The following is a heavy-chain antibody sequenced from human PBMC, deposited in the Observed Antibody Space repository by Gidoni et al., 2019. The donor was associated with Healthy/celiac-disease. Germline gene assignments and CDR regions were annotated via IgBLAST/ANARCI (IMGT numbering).Heavy chain of an antibody. V-gene: IGHV4-34*01. CDR3: ARWRRYTGGYNWFDP. Sequence: QEQLQQWGAGLLKPSETLSLTCAVYAGSFSGYDWSWHRQPPGKGLEWIGEINHSGSTNYNPSLKSRDTISVDTSKNQFSLKLSSVTAADTAVYYCARWRRYTGGYNWFDPWDQGTLVTVSS. J-gene: IGHJ5*02. CDR1: AGSFSGYD. CDR2: INHSGST. D-gene: IGHD1-20*01.